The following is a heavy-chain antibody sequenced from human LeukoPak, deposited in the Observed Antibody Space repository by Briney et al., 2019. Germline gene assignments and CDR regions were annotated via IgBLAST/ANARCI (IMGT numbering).Heavy chain of an antibody. J-gene: IGHJ6*02. D-gene: IGHD5-24*01. CDR2: ISSSSSYI. CDR3: AREKVDGYNSYGMDV. Sequence: GGSLRLSCAASGFTFSSYSMNWVRQAPGKGLEWVSSISSSSSYIYYADSVKGRFTISRDNAKNSLYLQMNSLRAEDTAVYYCAREKVDGYNSYGMDVWGQGTTVTVSS. V-gene: IGHV3-21*01. CDR1: GFTFSSYS.